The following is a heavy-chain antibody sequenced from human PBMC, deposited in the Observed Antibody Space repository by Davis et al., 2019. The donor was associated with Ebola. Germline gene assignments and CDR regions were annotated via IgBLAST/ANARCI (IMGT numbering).Heavy chain of an antibody. D-gene: IGHD3-22*01. CDR3: SRRSYYNGQSNN. Sequence: SESLSLSCTVSAGSISSGSYYWSWIRQHPGKGLDSTGYVYDSGSTYYNPSPKSRVSISLDTSQNQLSLNLNSVTAAHTAVYYCSRRSYYNGQSNNWGRGTLVTVSS. CDR2: VYDSGST. V-gene: IGHV4-31*03. J-gene: IGHJ1*01. CDR1: AGSISSGSYY.